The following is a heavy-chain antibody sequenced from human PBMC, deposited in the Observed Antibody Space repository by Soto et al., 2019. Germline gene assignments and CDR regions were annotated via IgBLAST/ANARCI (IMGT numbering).Heavy chain of an antibody. Sequence: GGSLRLSCAASGFTFSNAWMSWVRQAPGKGLEWVGRIKSKTDGGTTDYAAPVKGRFTISRDDSKNTLDLQMNSLKTEDTAVYYCTTCGYQLLTYYYYYYMDVWGKGTTVTVSS. CDR1: GFTFSNAW. D-gene: IGHD2-2*01. CDR3: TTCGYQLLTYYYYYYMDV. V-gene: IGHV3-15*01. CDR2: IKSKTDGGTT. J-gene: IGHJ6*03.